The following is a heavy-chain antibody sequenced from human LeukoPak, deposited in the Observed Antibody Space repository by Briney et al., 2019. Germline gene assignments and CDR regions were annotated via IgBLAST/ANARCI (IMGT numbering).Heavy chain of an antibody. CDR2: ISSSSSYI. CDR1: GFTFSSYW. V-gene: IGHV3-21*01. CDR3: ARLSGDAFDI. D-gene: IGHD3-10*01. Sequence: GGSLRLSCAASGFTFSSYWMNWVRQAPGKGLEWVSSISSSSSYIYYADSVKGRFTISRDNAKNSLYLQMNSLRAEDTAVYYCARLSGDAFDIWGQGTMVTVSS. J-gene: IGHJ3*02.